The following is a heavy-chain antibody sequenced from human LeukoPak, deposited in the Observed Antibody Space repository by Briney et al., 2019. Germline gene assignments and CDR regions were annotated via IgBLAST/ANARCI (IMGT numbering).Heavy chain of an antibody. CDR2: IKQDGSEK. CDR3: ARVEGDSYGSGTYHRHFDY. Sequence: PGGSLRLSCAASGFMFSTYWMTWVRQAPGKGLEGVANIKQDGSEKYYVDSVKGRFTLSRNNADNSLYLQMSSLRAEDTAVYYCARVEGDSYGSGTYHRHFDYVGQGTLVTVSS. D-gene: IGHD3-10*01. V-gene: IGHV3-7*01. J-gene: IGHJ4*02. CDR1: GFMFSTYW.